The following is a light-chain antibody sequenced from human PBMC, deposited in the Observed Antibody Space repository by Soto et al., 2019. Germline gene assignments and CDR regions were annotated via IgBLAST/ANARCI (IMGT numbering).Light chain of an antibody. CDR3: CSYAGGHSGV. Sequence: QSALTQPRSVSGSPGQSVTISCTGTSSDVGAYTYVSWYQQHPGKAPRLMIFDVSRRPSGVPDRFSGSKSGITASLTISGLQAEDEADYYCCSYAGGHSGVFGGGTKLTVL. V-gene: IGLV2-11*01. CDR1: SSDVGAYTY. J-gene: IGLJ3*02. CDR2: DVS.